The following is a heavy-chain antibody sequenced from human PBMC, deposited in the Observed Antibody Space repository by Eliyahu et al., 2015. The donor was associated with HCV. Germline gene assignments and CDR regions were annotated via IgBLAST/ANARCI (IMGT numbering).Heavy chain of an antibody. V-gene: IGHV3-21*01. Sequence: EVQLVESGGGLVKPGGSLRLSCAASGFXFSSYSMNWVRQAPGKGLEWGSSXSSSSSYIYYADSVKGRFTISRDNAKNSLYLQMNSLRAEDTAVYYCAREGRWLQFHGGEFDYWGQGTLVTVSS. D-gene: IGHD5-24*01. CDR1: GFXFSSYS. CDR2: XSSSSSYI. CDR3: AREGRWLQFHGGEFDY. J-gene: IGHJ4*02.